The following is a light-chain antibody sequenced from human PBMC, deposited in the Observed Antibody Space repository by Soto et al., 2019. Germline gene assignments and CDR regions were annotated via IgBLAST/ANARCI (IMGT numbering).Light chain of an antibody. CDR2: DTS. Sequence: EMVMTQSPATLSVSPGERATLSCRASQSVSSDLAWYQQRPGQAPRLLIYDTSTRAAGIAARFSGSGSGTEFTLTISSLQSEDSAVYYCQQYVHWPPGAFGQGTTVEIK. CDR3: QQYVHWPPGA. CDR1: QSVSSD. J-gene: IGKJ1*01. V-gene: IGKV3-15*01.